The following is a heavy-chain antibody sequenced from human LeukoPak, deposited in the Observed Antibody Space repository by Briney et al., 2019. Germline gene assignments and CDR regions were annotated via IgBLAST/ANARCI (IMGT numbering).Heavy chain of an antibody. CDR3: ARSTSGGYYYALDY. V-gene: IGHV4-59*08. D-gene: IGHD3-22*01. CDR2: IHYSGST. Sequence: PSETLSLTCTASGGSISSYYWSWIRQPPGKGLEWIGYIHYSGSTNSKPSLKSRVTISVDTSKNQFSLKLSSVTAADTAVYYCARSTSGGYYYALDYWGQGTLVTVSS. CDR1: GGSISSYY. J-gene: IGHJ4*02.